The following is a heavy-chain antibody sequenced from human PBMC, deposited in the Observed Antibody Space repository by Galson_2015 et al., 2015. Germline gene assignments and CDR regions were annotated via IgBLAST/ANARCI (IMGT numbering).Heavy chain of an antibody. J-gene: IGHJ4*02. CDR1: GFTFSRYG. D-gene: IGHD3-3*01. CDR2: IWDDGSNK. V-gene: IGHV3-33*01. CDR3: ARDLEGLY. Sequence: SLRLSCAASGFTFSRYGMHWVRQAPGKGLEWVAVIWDDGSNKNYADSVKGRFAISRDNSKNTLYLQMNSLRVEDTAVYYCARDLEGLYWGQGTLVTVSS.